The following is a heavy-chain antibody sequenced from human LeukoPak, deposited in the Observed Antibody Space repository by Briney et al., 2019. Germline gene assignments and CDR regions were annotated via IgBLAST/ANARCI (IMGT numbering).Heavy chain of an antibody. V-gene: IGHV4-34*01. D-gene: IGHD2-21*01. J-gene: IGHJ4*02. CDR1: GGSFRGYS. CDR2: INHSGST. Sequence: PSETLSLTCAVYGGSFRGYSWSWVRQPPGKGLEWIGEINHSGSTNFSPSLKSRVTVSVDTSKNQFSLKVTSVTAADTAVYFCARLDGQNYSPDYWGQGTLVTVSS. CDR3: ARLDGQNYSPDY.